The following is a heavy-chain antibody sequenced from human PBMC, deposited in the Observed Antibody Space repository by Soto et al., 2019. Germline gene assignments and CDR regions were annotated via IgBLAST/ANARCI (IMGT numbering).Heavy chain of an antibody. Sequence: GGSLRLSCAASGFTFSSYGMHWVRQAPGKGLEWVAVISYDGSNKYYADSVKGRFTISRDNSKNTLYLQMNSLRAEDTAVYYCAKDPSRQYYYDSSGYYYSKYRYFDYWGQGTLVTVSS. CDR2: ISYDGSNK. CDR3: AKDPSRQYYYDSSGYYYSKYRYFDY. J-gene: IGHJ4*02. V-gene: IGHV3-30*18. CDR1: GFTFSSYG. D-gene: IGHD3-22*01.